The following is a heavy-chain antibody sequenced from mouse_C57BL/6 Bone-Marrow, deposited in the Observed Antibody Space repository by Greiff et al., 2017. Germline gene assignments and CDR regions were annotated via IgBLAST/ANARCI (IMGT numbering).Heavy chain of an antibody. CDR1: GYAFSSYW. V-gene: IGHV1-80*01. Sequence: QVQLQQSGAELVKPGASVKISCKASGYAFSSYWMNWVKQRPGKGLEWIGQIYPGDGDTNYNGKFKGKATLTADKSSSTAYMQLSSLTSEDSAVDFCARGYYGSSYYYAMDYWGQGTSVTVSS. D-gene: IGHD1-1*01. J-gene: IGHJ4*01. CDR2: IYPGDGDT. CDR3: ARGYYGSSYYYAMDY.